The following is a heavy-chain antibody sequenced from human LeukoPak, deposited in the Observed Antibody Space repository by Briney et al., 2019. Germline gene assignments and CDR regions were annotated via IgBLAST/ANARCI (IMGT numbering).Heavy chain of an antibody. D-gene: IGHD5-24*01. CDR1: GYTFTSYD. CDR3: ARDGGEGYNFWFDY. V-gene: IGHV1-8*03. CDR2: MNPNSGNT. Sequence: ASVKVSCKASGYTFTSYDINWVRQATGQGLEWMGWMNPNSGNTGYAQKFQGRVTITRNTSISTAYMELSRLRSDDTAVYYCARDGGEGYNFWFDYWGQGTLVTVSS. J-gene: IGHJ4*02.